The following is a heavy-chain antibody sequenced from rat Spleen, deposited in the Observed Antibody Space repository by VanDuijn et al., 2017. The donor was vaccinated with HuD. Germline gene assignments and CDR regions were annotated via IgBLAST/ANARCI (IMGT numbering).Heavy chain of an antibody. CDR2: ISTGGNT. CDR3: ATDGYYDGTYYSVYVMDA. CDR1: GFTFSNYY. Sequence: EVQLVESGGGLVQPGRSMKLSCAALGFTFSNYYMAWVRQAPTKGLEWVASISTGGNTYYRDSVKGRFTISRDNAKSTLYLQMDSLRSEDSATYYCATDGYYDGTYYSVYVMDAWGQGASVTVSS. D-gene: IGHD1-12*02. J-gene: IGHJ4*01. V-gene: IGHV5-25*01.